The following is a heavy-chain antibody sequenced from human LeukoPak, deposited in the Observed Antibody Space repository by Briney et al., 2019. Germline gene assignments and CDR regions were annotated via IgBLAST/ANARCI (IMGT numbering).Heavy chain of an antibody. Sequence: GGSLRLSCAASGFTFSSYAMSWVRQAPGKGLEWVSSISDSAGSTYHADSVRGRFTISRDNSKNTVYLQMNSLRTEDTAGYYCAKDRSSSSRGRLDYWGQGTLVTVSS. D-gene: IGHD2-2*01. CDR3: AKDRSSSSRGRLDY. V-gene: IGHV3-23*01. CDR2: ISDSAGST. J-gene: IGHJ4*02. CDR1: GFTFSSYA.